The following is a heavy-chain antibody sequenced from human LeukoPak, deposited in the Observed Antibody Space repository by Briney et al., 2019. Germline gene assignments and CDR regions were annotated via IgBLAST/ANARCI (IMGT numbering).Heavy chain of an antibody. CDR1: GFTFSSYA. CDR2: ISASGGST. Sequence: GGSLRLSCAASGFTFSSYAMNWVRQAPGKGLEWVSSISASGGSTYYADSVKGRFTISRDNSKNTLYLQMNSLRPDDTAVYYCAKPLNFYYYMDVWGKGATVTISS. CDR3: AKPLNFYYYMDV. J-gene: IGHJ6*03. V-gene: IGHV3-23*01.